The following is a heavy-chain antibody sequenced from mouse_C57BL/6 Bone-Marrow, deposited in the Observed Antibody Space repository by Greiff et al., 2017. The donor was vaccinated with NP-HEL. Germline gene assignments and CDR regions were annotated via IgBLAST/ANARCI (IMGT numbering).Heavy chain of an antibody. V-gene: IGHV1-26*01. CDR1: GYTFTDYY. Sequence: VQLQQSGPELVKPGASVKISCKASGYTFTDYYMNWVKQSHGKSLEWIGDINPNNGGTSYNQKFKGKATLTVDKSSSTAYMELRSPTSEDSAVYYCATITTVGAYWGQGTLVTVSA. CDR3: ATITTVGAY. J-gene: IGHJ3*01. D-gene: IGHD1-1*01. CDR2: INPNNGGT.